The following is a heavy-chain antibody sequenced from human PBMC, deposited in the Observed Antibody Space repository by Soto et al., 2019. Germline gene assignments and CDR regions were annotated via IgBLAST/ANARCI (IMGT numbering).Heavy chain of an antibody. D-gene: IGHD1-26*01. Sequence: PSETLSLTCTVSGGSISSGGYYWSWIRQRPGKGLEWIGYIYYTGSTFYNPSVKSRVSISVAPSKIQFSLNLSSVTAADTAVYYCARALSGSYGLDYWGQGTLVTVSS. V-gene: IGHV4-31*02. J-gene: IGHJ4*02. CDR3: ARALSGSYGLDY. CDR1: GGSISSGGYY. CDR2: IYYTGST.